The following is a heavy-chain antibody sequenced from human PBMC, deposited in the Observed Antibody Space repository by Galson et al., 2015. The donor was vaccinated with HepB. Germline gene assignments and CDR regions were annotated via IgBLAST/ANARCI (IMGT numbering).Heavy chain of an antibody. CDR1: GFTFSNYA. CDR3: AKGALSVPKVLGAFDI. D-gene: IGHD1-1*01. J-gene: IGHJ3*02. Sequence: SLRLSCAASGFTFSNYAMSWVRQAPGEGLEWVSAISGSGDSTYYTDSVRGRFTISRDNSKNTVHLQMNSLRAEDTAVYYCAKGALSVPKVLGAFDIWGQGTMVTVSS. V-gene: IGHV3-23*01. CDR2: ISGSGDST.